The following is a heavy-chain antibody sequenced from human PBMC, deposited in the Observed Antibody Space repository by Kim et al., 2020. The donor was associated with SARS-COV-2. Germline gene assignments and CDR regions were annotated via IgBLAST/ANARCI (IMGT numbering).Heavy chain of an antibody. Sequence: YYPGSGKGRFTISRENAKNSLYLQMNSLRAGDTAVYYCARWGIAVAGMDYWGQGTLVTVFS. CDR3: ARWGIAVAGMDY. V-gene: IGHV3-13*01. J-gene: IGHJ4*02. D-gene: IGHD6-19*01.